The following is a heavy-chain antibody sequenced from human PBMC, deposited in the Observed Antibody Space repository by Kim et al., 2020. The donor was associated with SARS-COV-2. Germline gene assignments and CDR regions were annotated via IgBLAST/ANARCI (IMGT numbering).Heavy chain of an antibody. CDR3: ARIYDGGDY. J-gene: IGHJ4*02. D-gene: IGHD5-12*01. Sequence: YYADSVKGRFTISGDNAKNSLYLQMNSLRADDTAVYYCARIYDGGDYWGQGTLVTVSS. V-gene: IGHV3-11*01.